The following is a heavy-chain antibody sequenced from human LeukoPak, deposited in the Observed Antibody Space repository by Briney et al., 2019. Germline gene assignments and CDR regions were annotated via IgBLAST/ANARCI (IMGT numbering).Heavy chain of an antibody. D-gene: IGHD2-8*01. V-gene: IGHV3-73*01. Sequence: GGSLKLSCAASGFTFSGSAMHWVRQASGKGLEWVGRIRSKANGYATAYAASVKGRFTISRDDSKNTAYLQMNSLKTEDTAVYYCTRRRLYCTNGVCYDPDAFDIWGQGTMVTVSS. CDR1: GFTFSGSA. CDR2: IRSKANGYAT. CDR3: TRRRLYCTNGVCYDPDAFDI. J-gene: IGHJ3*02.